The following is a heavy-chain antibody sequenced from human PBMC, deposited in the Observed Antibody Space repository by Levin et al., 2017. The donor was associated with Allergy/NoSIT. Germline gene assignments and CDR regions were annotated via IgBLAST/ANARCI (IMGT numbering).Heavy chain of an antibody. Sequence: SETLSLTCTVSGGSINSHYWNWIRQPPGKGLEWIGYIHYSGTTNYNPSLKGRVTISLGTSKNQFSLKLSSVTAGDTAVYYCARADGYSYQFLWWFDPWGQGTLVTVSS. J-gene: IGHJ5*02. D-gene: IGHD5-18*01. CDR1: GGSINSHY. CDR2: IHYSGTT. V-gene: IGHV4-59*11. CDR3: ARADGYSYQFLWWFDP.